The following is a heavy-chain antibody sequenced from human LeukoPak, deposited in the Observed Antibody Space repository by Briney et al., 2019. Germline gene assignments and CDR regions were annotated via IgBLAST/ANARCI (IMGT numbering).Heavy chain of an antibody. J-gene: IGHJ4*02. CDR3: ARGSARRITMVRGVANFDY. CDR1: GYTFTSYY. CDR2: INPNSGGT. Sequence: ASVKVSCKASGYTFTSYYMHWVRQAPGQGLEWMGWINPNSGGTNYAQKFQGRVTMTRDTSISTAYMELSRLRSDDTAVYYCARGSARRITMVRGVANFDYWGQGTLVTVSS. V-gene: IGHV1-2*02. D-gene: IGHD3-10*01.